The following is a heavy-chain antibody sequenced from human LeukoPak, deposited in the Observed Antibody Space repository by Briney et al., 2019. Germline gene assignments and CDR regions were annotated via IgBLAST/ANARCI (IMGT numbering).Heavy chain of an antibody. D-gene: IGHD3-10*01. CDR3: VRRITMVRGVTTDNWLDR. J-gene: IGHJ5*02. CDR2: IIPIFGTA. Sequence: ASVKLSCNASGGTFSSYAISWVRQAPGQGLEWMGEIIPIFGTANYAQKFQGRVTNTADESTSTAYVELSSLRSEDTGVYYCVRRITMVRGVTTDNWLDRWGQGTLVTVSS. CDR1: GGTFSSYA. V-gene: IGHV1-69*01.